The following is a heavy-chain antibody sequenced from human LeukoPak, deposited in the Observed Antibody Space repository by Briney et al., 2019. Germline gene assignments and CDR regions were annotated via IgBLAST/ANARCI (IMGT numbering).Heavy chain of an antibody. CDR2: LNPSGGSS. J-gene: IGHJ6*02. V-gene: IGHV1-46*01. Sequence: ASVTVSCTASGGTFSSYAISWVRQAPGQGLEWMAILNPSGGSSNYAQKFQGRATLTRATSTGTVYMELSSLRSEDTAVYYCASVYKHGMDVWGQGTTVIVSS. CDR3: ASVYKHGMDV. CDR1: GGTFSSYA. D-gene: IGHD5-24*01.